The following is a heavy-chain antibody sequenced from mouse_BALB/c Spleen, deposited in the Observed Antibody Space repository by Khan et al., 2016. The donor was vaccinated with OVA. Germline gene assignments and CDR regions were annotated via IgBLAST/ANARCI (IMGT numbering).Heavy chain of an antibody. J-gene: IGHJ3*01. CDR1: GYTFTDYL. Sequence: VQLQQSGTVLARPGTSVRMSCKASGYTFTDYLMHWVKQRPAQGLEWIGSIYPGNNDTNYNQKFKDKAKLTSVPSASTAYMDFSSLTNEDSAVFYCTRAGYGAFACWGQGTLVTVSA. D-gene: IGHD1-1*01. V-gene: IGHV1-5*01. CDR3: TRAGYGAFAC. CDR2: IYPGNNDT.